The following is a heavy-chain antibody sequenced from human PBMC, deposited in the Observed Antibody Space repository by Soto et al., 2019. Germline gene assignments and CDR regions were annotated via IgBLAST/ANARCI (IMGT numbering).Heavy chain of an antibody. V-gene: IGHV6-1*01. CDR3: ARGGMRWLQFRYYDYGMDV. Sequence: SQTLSLTCAISGDSVSSNSAAWNWIRQSPSRGLEWLGRTYYRSKWYNDYAVSVKSRITINPDTSKNQFSLQLNSVTPEDTAVYYCARGGMRWLQFRYYDYGMDVWGQGTTVTVSS. J-gene: IGHJ6*02. CDR2: TYYRSKWYN. D-gene: IGHD5-12*01. CDR1: GDSVSSNSAA.